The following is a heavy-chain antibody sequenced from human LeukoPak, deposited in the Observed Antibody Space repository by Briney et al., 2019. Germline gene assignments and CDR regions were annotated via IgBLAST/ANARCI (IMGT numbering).Heavy chain of an antibody. CDR1: RFTFNIYS. CDR2: ISGTSNTI. CDR3: ARVVLYEDPHYLDS. Sequence: GGSLRLSCGASRFTFNIYSMTWVRQAPGKGLEWLSYISGTSNTIYYADSVKGRFTISRDNAKNSLFLQMSSLRAEDTAVYYCARVVLYEDPHYLDSWGQGTLVIVSS. D-gene: IGHD3-16*01. J-gene: IGHJ4*02. V-gene: IGHV3-48*01.